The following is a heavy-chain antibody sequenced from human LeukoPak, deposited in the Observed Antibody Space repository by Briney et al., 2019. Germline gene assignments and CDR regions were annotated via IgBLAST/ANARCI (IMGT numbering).Heavy chain of an antibody. Sequence: SVKVSCKASGGTFSSYAISWVRQAPGQGLEWMGGIIPIFGTANYAQKFQGRVTITTDESTSTAYMELSSLRSEDTAVYYCARSKPGYCSSTSCYGYYYYYMDVWGKGTTVTVSS. CDR3: ARSKPGYCSSTSCYGYYYYYMDV. CDR2: IIPIFGTA. J-gene: IGHJ6*03. D-gene: IGHD2-2*01. CDR1: GGTFSSYA. V-gene: IGHV1-69*05.